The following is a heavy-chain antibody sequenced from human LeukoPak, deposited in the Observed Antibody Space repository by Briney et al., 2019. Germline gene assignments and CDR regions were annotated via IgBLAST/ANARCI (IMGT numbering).Heavy chain of an antibody. V-gene: IGHV1-69*06. CDR1: GGTFSSYA. CDR3: AIPNYDIFTGFTLDY. D-gene: IGHD3-9*01. J-gene: IGHJ4*02. Sequence: ASVKVSCKASGGTFSSYAISRVRQAPGQGLEWMGGIIPIFGTANYAQKFQGRVTITADKSTSTAYMELSSLRPEDTAVYYCAIPNYDIFTGFTLDYWGQGTLVTVFS. CDR2: IIPIFGTA.